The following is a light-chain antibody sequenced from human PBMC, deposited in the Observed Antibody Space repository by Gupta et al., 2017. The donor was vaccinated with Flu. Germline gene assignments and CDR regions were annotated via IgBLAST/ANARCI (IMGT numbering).Light chain of an antibody. J-gene: IGKJ4*01. V-gene: IGKV1-39*01. Sequence: DIQXTQXPSSLSAXXGDRVTITCRASQSISSYLNWHQQKPGKAPKLLIYAASSLQSGVPSRFSGSGSGTDFTLTISSLQPEDFATYYCQQSYSTLALTFGGGTKVEIK. CDR2: AAS. CDR3: QQSYSTLALT. CDR1: QSISSY.